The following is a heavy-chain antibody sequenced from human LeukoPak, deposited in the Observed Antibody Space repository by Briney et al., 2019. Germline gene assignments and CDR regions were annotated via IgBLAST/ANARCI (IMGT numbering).Heavy chain of an antibody. CDR1: GGSIRSSYYY. J-gene: IGHJ4*02. D-gene: IGHD5-24*01. CDR3: ARSGPRGGATYFDY. Sequence: SETLSLTCTVSGGSIRSSYYYWGWIRQPPGKGLEWIGSIYYSGSTYYNPSLKSRVTISVDTSKNQFSLKLSSVTAADTAVYYCARSGPRGGATYFDYWGQGTLVTVSS. CDR2: IYYSGST. V-gene: IGHV4-39*01.